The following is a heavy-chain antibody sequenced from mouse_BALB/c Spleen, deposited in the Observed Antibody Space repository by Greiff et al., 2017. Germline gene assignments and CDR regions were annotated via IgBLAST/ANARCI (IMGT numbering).Heavy chain of an antibody. Sequence: EVQLQQSGAELVKPGASVKLSCTASGFNIKDTYMHWVKQRPEQGLEWIGRIDPANGNTKYDPKFQGKATITADTSSNTAYLQLSSLTSEDTAVYYCAREEGYDYDYARDYWGQGTSVTVSS. J-gene: IGHJ4*01. CDR2: IDPANGNT. CDR1: GFNIKDTY. V-gene: IGHV14-3*02. CDR3: AREEGYDYDYARDY. D-gene: IGHD2-4*01.